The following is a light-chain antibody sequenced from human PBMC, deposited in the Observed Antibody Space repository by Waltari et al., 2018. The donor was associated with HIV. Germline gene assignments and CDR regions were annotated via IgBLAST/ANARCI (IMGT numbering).Light chain of an antibody. J-gene: IGLJ2*01. CDR1: KLGNKY. CDR2: QDS. Sequence: SYELTQPPSVSVSPGQTASITCSGDKLGNKYACWYQQKPGQSPMLVIYQDSKRPSGIPVRFSGSNSGNTATLTISGTQAMDEADYYCQAWDSYTLVVFGGGTKLTVL. V-gene: IGLV3-1*01. CDR3: QAWDSYTLVV.